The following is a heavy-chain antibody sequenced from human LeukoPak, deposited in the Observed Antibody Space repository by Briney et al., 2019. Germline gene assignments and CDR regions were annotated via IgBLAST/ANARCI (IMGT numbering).Heavy chain of an antibody. CDR1: GFTFSSYA. V-gene: IGHV3-23*01. Sequence: GGSLRLSCAASGFTFSSYAMSWVRQAPGKGLEWVSAISGSGGSTYYADSVKGRFTISRDNSKNTLYLQMNNLRAEDTAVYYCAKRRAADGYEYFYDYWGQGSLVTVSS. D-gene: IGHD6-13*01. J-gene: IGHJ4*02. CDR2: ISGSGGST. CDR3: AKRRAADGYEYFYDY.